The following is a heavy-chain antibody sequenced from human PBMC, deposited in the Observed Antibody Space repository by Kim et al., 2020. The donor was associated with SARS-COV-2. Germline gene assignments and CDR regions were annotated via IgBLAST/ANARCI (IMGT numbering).Heavy chain of an antibody. J-gene: IGHJ5*02. D-gene: IGHD3-10*01. CDR2: ISSSGSTI. CDR3: ARDGARGRITMVRGVIIRNWFDP. V-gene: IGHV3-11*04. CDR1: GFTFSDYY. Sequence: GGSLRLSCAASGFTFSDYYMSWIRQAPGKGLEWVSYISSSGSTIYYADSVKGRFTISRDNAKNSLYLQMNSLRAEDTAVYYCARDGARGRITMVRGVIIRNWFDPWGQGTLVTVSS.